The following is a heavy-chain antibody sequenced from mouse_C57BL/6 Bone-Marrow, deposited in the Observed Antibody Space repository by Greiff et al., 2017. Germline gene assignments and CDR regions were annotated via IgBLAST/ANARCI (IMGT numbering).Heavy chain of an antibody. D-gene: IGHD1-1*01. CDR2: INPGSGDT. Sequence: VQLQQSGAELVRPGTSVKVSCKASGYAFTNYLIEWVKQRPGQGLEWIGVINPGSGDTYYNEKFKGKATLTAAKSSSTAYIQLSSLTSDDSAVYFCTARPYYLRWYFDGWGQGTTLTVSS. J-gene: IGHJ2*01. CDR3: TARPYYLRWYFDG. CDR1: GYAFTNYL. V-gene: IGHV1-54*01.